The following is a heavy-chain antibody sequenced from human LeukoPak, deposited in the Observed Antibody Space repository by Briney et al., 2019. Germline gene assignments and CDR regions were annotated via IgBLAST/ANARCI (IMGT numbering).Heavy chain of an antibody. J-gene: IGHJ6*03. CDR2: IIPIFGTA. D-gene: IGHD3-3*01. Sequence: SVKVSCKASGGTFSSYAISWVRQAPGQGLEWMGRIIPIFGTANYAQKFQGRVTITTDESTSTAYMELSGLRSEDTAVYYCARVVGDFWSGSYYYYYYMDVWGKGTTVTVSS. CDR3: ARVVGDFWSGSYYYYYYMDV. V-gene: IGHV1-69*05. CDR1: GGTFSSYA.